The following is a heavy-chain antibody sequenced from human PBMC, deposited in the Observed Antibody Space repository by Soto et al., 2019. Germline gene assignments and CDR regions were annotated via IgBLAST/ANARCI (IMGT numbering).Heavy chain of an antibody. Sequence: PSQTLSLTCAISGDSVSSNSAAWNWIRQPPSRGLEWLGRTYYRSKWYHDYAVSVKSRMTINPDTSKNQFSLQLNSVTPEDTAVYYCAREGESHFDYWGQGALVTVSS. CDR2: TYYRSKWYH. CDR1: GDSVSSNSAA. CDR3: AREGESHFDY. V-gene: IGHV6-1*01. D-gene: IGHD3-10*01. J-gene: IGHJ4*02.